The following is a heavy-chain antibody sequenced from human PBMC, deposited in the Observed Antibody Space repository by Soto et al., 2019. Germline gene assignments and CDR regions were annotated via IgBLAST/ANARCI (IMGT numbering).Heavy chain of an antibody. D-gene: IGHD3-3*01. CDR3: ARDVGLQHDTGYYDFWSGKNNWFDP. Sequence: PETLSLTCTVSVGSISVHYWSWIRQPPGKGLQYIGPTSYSGSTNYNPSLKSRVTISVDTSNNQFSLRLSSVTAADTDVYYCARDVGLQHDTGYYDFWSGKNNWFDPWGQGTLVTVS. CDR1: VGSISVHY. CDR2: TSYSGST. J-gene: IGHJ5*02. V-gene: IGHV4-59*11.